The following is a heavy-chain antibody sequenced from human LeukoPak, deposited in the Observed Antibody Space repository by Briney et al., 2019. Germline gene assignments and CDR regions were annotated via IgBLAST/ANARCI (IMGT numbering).Heavy chain of an antibody. J-gene: IGHJ3*02. V-gene: IGHV1-69*13. CDR3: VRDSLSITKTAAGDTFDI. D-gene: IGHD1-20*01. Sequence: SVKVSCKASGGTFSTFAISWVRQAPGQGLEWMGGIIPIFATANHAEKFQGRVTITADQSTSTAYMELSSLRSEDTAVYYCVRDSLSITKTAAGDTFDIWGQGAMVTVSS. CDR1: GGTFSTFA. CDR2: IIPIFATA.